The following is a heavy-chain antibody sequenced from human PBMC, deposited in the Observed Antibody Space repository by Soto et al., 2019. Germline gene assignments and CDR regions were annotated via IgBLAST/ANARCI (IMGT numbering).Heavy chain of an antibody. J-gene: IGHJ6*02. CDR1: GGSISSGGYY. D-gene: IGHD2-15*01. CDR2: IYYSGST. CDR3: PRLPRVVVAATNHYYYGMDV. Sequence: QVQLQESGPGLVKPSQTLSLTCTVSGGSISSGGYYWSWIRQHTGKGLEWIRYIYYSGSTYYNPSLKSRVTISEDTSKNQFSLKLSTVTAADTAVYYCPRLPRVVVAATNHYYYGMDVWGQGSTVTVSS. V-gene: IGHV4-31*03.